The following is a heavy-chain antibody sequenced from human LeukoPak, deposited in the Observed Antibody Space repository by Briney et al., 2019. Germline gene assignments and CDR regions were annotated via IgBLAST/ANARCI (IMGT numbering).Heavy chain of an antibody. D-gene: IGHD3-3*01. CDR1: EFIFRSFW. CDR3: ARDWGSDSWSGYAN. V-gene: IGHV3-7*01. J-gene: IGHJ4*02. Sequence: GGSLRLSCAGSEFIFRSFWMSWVRQAPGKGLKGVANIKEDGSETYYVDSVKGRFTISRDNAENSLYLQMNSLRVEDTAVYYCARDWGSDSWSGYANWGQGTRVTVSS. CDR2: IKEDGSET.